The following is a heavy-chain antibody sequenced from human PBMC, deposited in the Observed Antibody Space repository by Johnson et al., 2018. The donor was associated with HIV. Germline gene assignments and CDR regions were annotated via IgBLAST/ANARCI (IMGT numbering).Heavy chain of an antibody. CDR3: AKDGSRSWYNGAFDI. CDR2: ISYDGSNK. V-gene: IGHV3-30*14. J-gene: IGHJ3*02. CDR1: GFSVSSNY. D-gene: IGHD6-13*01. Sequence: QVQLVESGGGLVQPGGSMRLSCAASGFSVSSNYMSWVRQAPGKGLEWVAVISYDGSNKYYADSVKGRFTISRDNSKNTLYLQMNSLRAEDTAVYYCAKDGSRSWYNGAFDIWGQGTMVTVSS.